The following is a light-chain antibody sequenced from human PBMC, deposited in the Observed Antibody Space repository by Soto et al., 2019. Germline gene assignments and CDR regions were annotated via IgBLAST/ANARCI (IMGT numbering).Light chain of an antibody. Sequence: QSALTQPASGSGSPGQSITISWTGTSSDVGGYNYVSWYQQHPGKAPKLMIYEVSNRPSGVSNRFSGSKSGNTASLTISGLQAEDEADYYCSSYTRSSSNVFGTGSKVTVL. CDR3: SSYTRSSSNV. CDR1: SSDVGGYNY. V-gene: IGLV2-14*01. J-gene: IGLJ1*01. CDR2: EVS.